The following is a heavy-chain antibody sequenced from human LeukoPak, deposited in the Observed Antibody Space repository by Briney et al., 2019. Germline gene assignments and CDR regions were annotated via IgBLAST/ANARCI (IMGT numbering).Heavy chain of an antibody. D-gene: IGHD2-2*01. CDR2: ISGSGGST. CDR1: KFNFNSYG. V-gene: IGHV3-23*01. J-gene: IGHJ4*02. CDR3: AKFIVVPAAYGGGLDYFDY. Sequence: GGSLRLSCTTSKFNFNSYGMTWVRQAPGKGLEWVSSISGSGGSTQYAASVQGRFTISRDNSKNTLYLQMNSLRAEDTAVYYCAKFIVVPAAYGGGLDYFDYWGQGTLVTVSS.